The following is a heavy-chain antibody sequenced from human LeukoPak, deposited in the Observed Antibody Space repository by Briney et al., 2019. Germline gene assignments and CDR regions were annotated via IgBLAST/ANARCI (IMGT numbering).Heavy chain of an antibody. Sequence: GGSLRLSCAASGFTFSSYGMHWVRLAPGKGLEWVAFIRYDGSNKYYADSVKGRFTISRDNSKNTLYLQMNSLRAEDTAVYYCAKDRAQWLGPFDYWGQGTLVTVSS. CDR1: GFTFSSYG. V-gene: IGHV3-30*02. CDR3: AKDRAQWLGPFDY. J-gene: IGHJ4*02. CDR2: IRYDGSNK. D-gene: IGHD6-19*01.